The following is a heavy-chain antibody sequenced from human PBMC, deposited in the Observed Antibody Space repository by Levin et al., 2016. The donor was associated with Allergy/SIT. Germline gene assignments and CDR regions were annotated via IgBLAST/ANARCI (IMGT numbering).Heavy chain of an antibody. CDR2: ISGSGGST. CDR1: GFTFSSYA. D-gene: IGHD6-13*01. CDR3: AKGIAAAGKGGGWKNY. Sequence: GESLKISCAASGFTFSSYAMSWVRQAPGKGLEWVSAISGSGGSTYYADSVKGRFTISRDNSKNTLYLQMNSLRAEDTAVYYCAKGIAAAGKGGGWKNYWGQGTLVTVSS. J-gene: IGHJ4*02. V-gene: IGHV3-23*01.